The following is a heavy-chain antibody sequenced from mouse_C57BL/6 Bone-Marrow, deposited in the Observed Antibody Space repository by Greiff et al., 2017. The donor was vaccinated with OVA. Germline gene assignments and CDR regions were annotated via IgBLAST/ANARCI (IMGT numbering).Heavy chain of an antibody. CDR3: AREGGGYYFDY. V-gene: IGHV1-75*01. CDR1: GYTFTDYY. J-gene: IGHJ2*01. Sequence: QVQLQQSGPELVKPGASVKISCKASGYTFTDYYINWVKQRPGQGLEWIGWIFPGSGSTYYNEKFKSKATLTVDKSSSTAYMQLSSLTSEDSAVYYCAREGGGYYFDYWGQGTTLTVSS. D-gene: IGHD1-1*02. CDR2: IFPGSGST.